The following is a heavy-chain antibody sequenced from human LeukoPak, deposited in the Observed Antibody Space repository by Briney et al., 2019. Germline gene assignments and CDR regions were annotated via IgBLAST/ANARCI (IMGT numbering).Heavy chain of an antibody. Sequence: VAPVKVSCKASGGTFSSYAISWVRQAPGQGLEWMGGIIPIFGTANYAQKFQGRVTITADESTSTAYMELSSLRSEDTAVYYCAKHGIRELHFDYWGQGTLVTVSS. CDR1: GGTFSSYA. D-gene: IGHD1-26*01. CDR2: IIPIFGTA. CDR3: AKHGIRELHFDY. V-gene: IGHV1-69*01. J-gene: IGHJ4*02.